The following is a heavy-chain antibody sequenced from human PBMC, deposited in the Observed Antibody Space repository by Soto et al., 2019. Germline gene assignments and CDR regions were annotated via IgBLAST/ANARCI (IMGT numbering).Heavy chain of an antibody. CDR3: VRCYCSVGSCYTCWHFDL. Sequence: QVQLVQSGAEVKEPGASVKLSCQASGYTFMNYAISWVRQAPGQGLEWMGWISPSTGDTDQAQNFQGRVTMTLDTSTNTANLELRTLRSDDSAVYYCVRCYCSVGSCYTCWHFDLWGRGTLVIVSS. CDR1: GYTFMNYA. D-gene: IGHD2-15*01. J-gene: IGHJ2*01. V-gene: IGHV1-18*01. CDR2: ISPSTGDT.